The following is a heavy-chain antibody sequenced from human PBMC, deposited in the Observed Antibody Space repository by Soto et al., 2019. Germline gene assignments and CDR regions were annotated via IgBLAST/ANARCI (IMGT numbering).Heavy chain of an antibody. V-gene: IGHV3-33*01. CDR3: ARETRQYDTRPY. CDR1: GFTFSSYG. Sequence: GGSLRLSCAASGFTFSSYGMHWVRQAPGKGLEWVAVIWYDGSNKYYADSVKGRFTISRDNSKNTLYLQMNSLRAEDTAVYYCARETRQYDTRPYWGQGTLVTVSS. CDR2: IWYDGSNK. J-gene: IGHJ1*01. D-gene: IGHD3-22*01.